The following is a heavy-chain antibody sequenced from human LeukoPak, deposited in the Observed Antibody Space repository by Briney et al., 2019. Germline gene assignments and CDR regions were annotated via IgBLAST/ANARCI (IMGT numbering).Heavy chain of an antibody. V-gene: IGHV3-15*01. CDR3: TTEEWLVSHCDY. D-gene: IGHD6-19*01. Sequence: GRSLRLSCAASGFTFSNAWMSWVRQAPGKGLEWVGRIKSKTDGGTTDYAAPVKGRFTISRDDSKNTLYLQMNSLKTEDTAVYYCTTEEWLVSHCDYWGQGTLVTVSS. CDR2: IKSKTDGGTT. CDR1: GFTFSNAW. J-gene: IGHJ4*02.